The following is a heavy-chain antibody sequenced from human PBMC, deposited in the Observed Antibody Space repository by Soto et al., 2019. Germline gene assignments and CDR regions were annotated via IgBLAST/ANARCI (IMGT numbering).Heavy chain of an antibody. J-gene: IGHJ4*02. D-gene: IGHD5-18*01. Sequence: EVQLVESGGGLVQPGGSLRLSCAASGFTFSNYWMSWVRQAPGKGLEWVANINQDGSEKNYVDSVKGRFTISRDKAKNSLYLQMNSLRVEDTAVYYCARQRWIQLRHFYYWGQGTLVTVSS. V-gene: IGHV3-7*03. CDR3: ARQRWIQLRHFYY. CDR1: GFTFSNYW. CDR2: INQDGSEK.